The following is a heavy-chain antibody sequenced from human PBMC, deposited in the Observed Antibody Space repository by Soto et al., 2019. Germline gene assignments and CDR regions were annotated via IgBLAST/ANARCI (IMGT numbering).Heavy chain of an antibody. Sequence: GGSLRLSCAASGFTFSNAWMSWVRQAPGKGLEWVGRIKSKTDGGTTDYAAPVKGRFTISRDDSKNTLYLQMNSLKTEDTAVYYCTTGNSGYDGEAEDFDYWGQGTLVTVSS. J-gene: IGHJ4*02. CDR3: TTGNSGYDGEAEDFDY. D-gene: IGHD5-12*01. CDR2: IKSKTDGGTT. V-gene: IGHV3-15*01. CDR1: GFTFSNAW.